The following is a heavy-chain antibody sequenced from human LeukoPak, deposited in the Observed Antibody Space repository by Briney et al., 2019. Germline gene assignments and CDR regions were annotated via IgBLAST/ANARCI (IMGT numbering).Heavy chain of an antibody. D-gene: IGHD4-17*01. CDR3: AVSLRGLRYFDY. J-gene: IGHJ4*02. V-gene: IGHV1-69*01. Sequence: GSSVKVSCKASGGTFSRYAISWVRQAPGQGLEWMGGIIPIFGTANYAQKFQGRVTITADESTSTAYMELSSLRSEDTAVYYCAVSLRGLRYFDYWGQGTLVTVSS. CDR2: IIPIFGTA. CDR1: GGTFSRYA.